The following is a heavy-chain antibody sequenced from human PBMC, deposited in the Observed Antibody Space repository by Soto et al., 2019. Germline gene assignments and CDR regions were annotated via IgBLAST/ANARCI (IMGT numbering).Heavy chain of an antibody. CDR2: IYYSWST. CDR1: GGSISSSSYY. V-gene: IGHV4-39*01. J-gene: IGHJ6*02. CDR3: ASGYDILTGYPRGDYYGMDV. D-gene: IGHD3-9*01. Sequence: QLQLQESGPGLVKPSETLSLTCTVSGGSISSSSYYWGWIRQPPGKGLEWIGSIYYSWSTYYNPSLKSWVTSSVDTSKNQFSLKLSSVTAADTAVYYCASGYDILTGYPRGDYYGMDVWGQGTTVTVSS.